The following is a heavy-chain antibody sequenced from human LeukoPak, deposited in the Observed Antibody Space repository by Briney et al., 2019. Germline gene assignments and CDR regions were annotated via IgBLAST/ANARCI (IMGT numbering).Heavy chain of an antibody. D-gene: IGHD2-21*01. J-gene: IGHJ6*01. CDR1: GFTFSSYG. CDR3: AREVAPLYFNYGMDV. CDR2: TWYDGRNN. V-gene: IGHV3-33*01. Sequence: GGSLKLSCAASGFTFSSYGMHWVRQAPGKGLEWVAVTWYDGRNNYYAASVKGRFTISRDDSKTTVYLLMNSLRAEDTAVYYCAREVAPLYFNYGMDVWGEGTTVSVPS.